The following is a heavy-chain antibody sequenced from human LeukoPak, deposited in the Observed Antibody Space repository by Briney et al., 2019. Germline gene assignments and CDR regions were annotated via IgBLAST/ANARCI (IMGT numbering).Heavy chain of an antibody. Sequence: ASVKVSCKASGYTFTSYGISWVRQAPGQGLEWMGWISAYNGNTNYAQKLQGRVTMTTDTSTSTAYMELRSLRSDDTAVYYCARVLEEYSSPSSPYYYYYMDVWGEGTTVTVSS. D-gene: IGHD6-6*01. CDR2: ISAYNGNT. CDR3: ARVLEEYSSPSSPYYYYYMDV. V-gene: IGHV1-18*01. J-gene: IGHJ6*03. CDR1: GYTFTSYG.